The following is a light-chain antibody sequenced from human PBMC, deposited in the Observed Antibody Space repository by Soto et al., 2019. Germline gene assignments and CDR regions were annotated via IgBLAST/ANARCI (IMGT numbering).Light chain of an antibody. J-gene: IGKJ2*01. V-gene: IGKV1-39*01. CDR3: KQSYSTPYS. CDR1: QSISSY. CDR2: AAS. Sequence: DIRMTQSPSSLSASVGDRVTITCRASQSISSYLNWYQQKPGKAPKLLLYAASSLQRGVPSRFSGSGSGTDFTLTISSLQPEDFSTYYCKQSYSTPYSFGQGTKLEIK.